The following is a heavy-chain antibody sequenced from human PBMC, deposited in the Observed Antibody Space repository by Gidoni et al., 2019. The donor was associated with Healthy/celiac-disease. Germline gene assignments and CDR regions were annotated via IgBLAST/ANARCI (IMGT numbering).Heavy chain of an antibody. Sequence: QLQLQESGPGLVKPSETLSLTCTVAGGSISSSSYYWGWIRQPPGKGLEWIGSIYYSGSTYYNPSLKRRVNISVDTSKNQFSLKLSSVTAADTAVYYCARKGVPAAYYNWFDPWGQGTLVTVSS. D-gene: IGHD2-2*01. V-gene: IGHV4-39*01. J-gene: IGHJ5*02. CDR3: ARKGVPAAYYNWFDP. CDR1: GGSISSSSYY. CDR2: IYYSGST.